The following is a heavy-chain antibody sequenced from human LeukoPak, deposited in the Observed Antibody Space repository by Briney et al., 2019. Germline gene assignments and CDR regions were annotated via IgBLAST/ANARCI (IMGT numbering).Heavy chain of an antibody. CDR1: GGSISSGSYY. J-gene: IGHJ4*02. Sequence: PSETLSLTCTVSGGSISSGSYYWSWIRQPAGKGLEWIGRIYTSGSTNYNPSLKSRVTISVDTSKNQFSLKLSSVTAADTAVYYCASHYGSGRRTYFDYWGQGTLVTVSS. D-gene: IGHD3-10*01. V-gene: IGHV4-61*02. CDR3: ASHYGSGRRTYFDY. CDR2: IYTSGST.